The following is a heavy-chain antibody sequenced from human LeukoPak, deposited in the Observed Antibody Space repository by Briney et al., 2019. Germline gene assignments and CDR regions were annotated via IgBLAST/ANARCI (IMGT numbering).Heavy chain of an antibody. J-gene: IGHJ4*02. V-gene: IGHV5-10-1*01. D-gene: IGHD6-19*01. CDR1: GYTFTNNY. CDR3: ARGHGWVDY. CDR2: INPSDSTT. Sequence: GESLKISCKGSGYTFTNNYISWVRQMPGKGLEWVGGINPSDSTTDYGPSFQGHVTISTDKSINTVYLQWGSLKASDTAMYYCARGHGWVDYWGQGALVTVSS.